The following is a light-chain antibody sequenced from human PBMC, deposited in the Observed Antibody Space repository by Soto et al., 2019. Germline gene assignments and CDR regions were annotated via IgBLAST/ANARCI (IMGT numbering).Light chain of an antibody. CDR3: QQYDSSTRWT. V-gene: IGKV3-20*01. J-gene: IGKJ1*01. Sequence: EIVLTQSPVTLSLSPGERATLSCRASQSVSSSYLAWYQQKPGQAPKLLIYGASSRATGIPDRFSGSGSGTDFTLTISRLEPEDFAVYYFQQYDSSTRWTFAQGTAVEIK. CDR1: QSVSSSY. CDR2: GAS.